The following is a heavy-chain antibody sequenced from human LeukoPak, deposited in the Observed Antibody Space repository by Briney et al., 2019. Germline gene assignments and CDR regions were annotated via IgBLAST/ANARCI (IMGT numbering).Heavy chain of an antibody. D-gene: IGHD2-21*02. CDR1: GGSISSSSYY. V-gene: IGHV4-39*01. J-gene: IGHJ4*02. Sequence: SETLSLTCTVSGGSISSSSYYWGWIRQPPGKGLEWIGSIYYSGSTYYNPSLKSRVTISVDTSKNQFSLKLSSVTAADTAVYYCARRSVTAAFDYWGQGTLVTVSS. CDR3: ARRSVTAAFDY. CDR2: IYYSGST.